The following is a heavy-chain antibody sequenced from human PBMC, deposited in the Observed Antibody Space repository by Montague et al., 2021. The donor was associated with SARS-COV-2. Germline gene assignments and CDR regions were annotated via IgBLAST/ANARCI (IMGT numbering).Heavy chain of an antibody. J-gene: IGHJ1*01. D-gene: IGHD2-2*01. CDR2: IYYSGST. V-gene: IGHV4-39*01. CDR3: ARHPLGYCSSTSCYGG. Sequence: SETLSLTCTVSGGSISSSSYYWGWIRQPPGKGLEWIGSIYYSGSTYYNPSLKSRVTISVDTSKNQFSLKLSSVTAADTAVYSCARHPLGYCSSTSCYGGWGQGTLVTVSS. CDR1: GGSISSSSYY.